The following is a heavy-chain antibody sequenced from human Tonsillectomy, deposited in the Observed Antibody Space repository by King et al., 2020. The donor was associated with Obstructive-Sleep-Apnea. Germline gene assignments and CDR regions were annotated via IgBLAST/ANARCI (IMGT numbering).Heavy chain of an antibody. V-gene: IGHV3-30*04. D-gene: IGHD5-24*01. CDR2: ISYDVSDK. CDR3: ARDRRWLQLEATRTDY. CDR1: GFTFSSYA. J-gene: IGHJ4*02. Sequence: QLVQSGGGVVQPGRSLRLSCAASGFTFSSYAMHWVRQAPGKGVGWVVVISYDVSDKYYADSVKGRFTISRDNSKNTLYLQMNRLRAEDTAVYYCARDRRWLQLEATRTDYWGQGTLVTVSS.